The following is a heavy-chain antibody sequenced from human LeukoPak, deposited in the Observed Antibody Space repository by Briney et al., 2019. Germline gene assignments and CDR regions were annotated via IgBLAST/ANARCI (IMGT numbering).Heavy chain of an antibody. V-gene: IGHV3-7*01. D-gene: IGHD6-13*01. CDR2: INHDGREA. J-gene: IGHJ2*01. CDR1: GFNFRYFW. Sequence: GGSLRLTCLGSGFNFRYFWMSWVRQAPGKGLEWVANINHDGREAYYADSVKGRFIISRDNAKDSLYLQMNSLRAEDAAVYYCAKGYIIAGRQWYLDLWGRGTLVGVSS. CDR3: AKGYIIAGRQWYLDL.